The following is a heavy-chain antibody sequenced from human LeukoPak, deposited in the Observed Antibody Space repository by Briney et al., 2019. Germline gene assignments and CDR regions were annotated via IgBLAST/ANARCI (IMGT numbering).Heavy chain of an antibody. D-gene: IGHD4-23*01. J-gene: IGHJ4*02. CDR2: INGDGSST. CDR3: ASADGGNGNY. V-gene: IGHV3-74*01. CDR1: GFTFRSYW. Sequence: GGSLRLSCAASGFTFRSYWMHWVRQAPGKGLVWVSRINGDGSSTTYADSVKGRFTISRDNAKNTLYLQMNSLRAEDTAVYYCASADGGNGNYWGQGTLVTVSS.